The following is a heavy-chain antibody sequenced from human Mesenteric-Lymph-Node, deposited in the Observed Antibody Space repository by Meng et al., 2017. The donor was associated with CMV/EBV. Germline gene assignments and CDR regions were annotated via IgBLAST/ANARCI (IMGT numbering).Heavy chain of an antibody. CDR1: GFTFSSYS. CDR2: ISSSSSYI. CDR3: AGGDSSSWYGDFYYYYYGMDV. J-gene: IGHJ6*02. Sequence: LSLTCAASGFTFSSYSMNWVRQAPGKGLEWVSSISSSSSYIYYAYSVKGRFTISRDNAKNSLYLQMNSLRAEDTAVYYCAGGDSSSWYGDFYYYYYGMDVWGQGTTVTVSS. D-gene: IGHD6-13*01. V-gene: IGHV3-21*01.